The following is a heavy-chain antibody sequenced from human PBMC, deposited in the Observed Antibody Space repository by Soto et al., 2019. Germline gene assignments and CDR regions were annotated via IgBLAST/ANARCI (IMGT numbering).Heavy chain of an antibody. CDR2: IYYSGST. V-gene: IGHV4-59*01. D-gene: IGHD3-10*01. CDR1: GGSISSYY. J-gene: IGHJ6*02. Sequence: SETLSLTCTVSGGSISSYYWSWIRQPPGKGLEWMGYIYYSGSTNYNPSLKSRVTISVDTSKNQFSLKLSSVTAADTAVYYCARDHRRFGEFYYYYYGMDVWGQGTTVTVSS. CDR3: ARDHRRFGEFYYYYYGMDV.